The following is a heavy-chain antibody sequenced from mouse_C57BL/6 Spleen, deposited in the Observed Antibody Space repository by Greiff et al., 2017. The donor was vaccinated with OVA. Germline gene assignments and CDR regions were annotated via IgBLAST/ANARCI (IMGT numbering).Heavy chain of an antibody. CDR3: ARGAYGSSYDWYFDV. V-gene: IGHV1-61*01. CDR2: IYPSDSET. J-gene: IGHJ1*03. D-gene: IGHD1-1*01. Sequence: QVQLQQPGAELVRPGSSVKLSCKASGYTFTSYWMDWVKQRPGQGLEWIGNIYPSDSETHYNQKFKDKATLTVDNSSSTAYMQLSSLTSEDSAVYYCARGAYGSSYDWYFDVWGTGTTVTVSS. CDR1: GYTFTSYW.